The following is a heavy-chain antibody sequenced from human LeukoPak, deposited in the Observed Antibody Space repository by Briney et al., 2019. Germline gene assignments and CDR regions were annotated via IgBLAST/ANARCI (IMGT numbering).Heavy chain of an antibody. J-gene: IGHJ4*02. CDR2: VYNSGST. CDR1: GASVTSYY. D-gene: IGHD3-22*01. CDR3: ASVLLSSGYSN. V-gene: IGHV4-59*02. Sequence: SETLSLTCSVSGASVTSYYCNWIRHPPGKGLEWIGNVYNSGSTSYNPSLRSRATISVDTSKNQFSLKLSSVTAADTAVYYCASVLLSSGYSNWGQGNLVTVSS.